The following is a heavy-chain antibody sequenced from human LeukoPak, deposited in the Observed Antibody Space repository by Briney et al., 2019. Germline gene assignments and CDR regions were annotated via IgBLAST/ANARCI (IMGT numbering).Heavy chain of an antibody. Sequence: ASVKVSCKASGYTFTGYYMHWVRQAPGQGLEWMGWINPKSGATNYAQKFQGRVTMTRDTSISTAYMELRRLRSDDTAVYYCAREGPTYNWKRDWFDPWGQGTLVIVSS. CDR2: INPKSGAT. D-gene: IGHD1-20*01. V-gene: IGHV1-2*02. CDR3: AREGPTYNWKRDWFDP. CDR1: GYTFTGYY. J-gene: IGHJ5*02.